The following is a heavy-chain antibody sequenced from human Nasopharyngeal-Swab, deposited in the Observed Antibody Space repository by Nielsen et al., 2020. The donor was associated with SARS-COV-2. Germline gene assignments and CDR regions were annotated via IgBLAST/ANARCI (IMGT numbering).Heavy chain of an antibody. CDR3: ARGRFLEWLLWDY. D-gene: IGHD3-3*01. CDR1: GFTFDDYG. Sequence: GESLKISCAASGFTFDDYGMSWVRQAPGKGLEWVSGINWSGGSTGYADSVKGRFTISRDNAKNSLYLQMNSLRAEDTALYHCARGRFLEWLLWDYWGQGTLVTVSS. J-gene: IGHJ4*02. V-gene: IGHV3-20*01. CDR2: INWSGGST.